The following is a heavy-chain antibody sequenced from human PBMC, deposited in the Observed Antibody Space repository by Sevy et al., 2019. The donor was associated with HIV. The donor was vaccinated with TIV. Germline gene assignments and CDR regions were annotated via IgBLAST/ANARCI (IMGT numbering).Heavy chain of an antibody. J-gene: IGHJ6*02. CDR1: GFTFDDYA. CDR3: AKDRYYYYYYGMDV. Sequence: GGSLRLSCAASGFTFDDYAMHWVRQAPGKGLEWVSGISWNSGSIGYADSVKGRFTISRDNAKNSLYLQMNSLRAEDTALYYCAKDRYYYYYYGMDVWAQGTTVTVSS. V-gene: IGHV3-9*01. D-gene: IGHD1-26*01. CDR2: ISWNSGSI.